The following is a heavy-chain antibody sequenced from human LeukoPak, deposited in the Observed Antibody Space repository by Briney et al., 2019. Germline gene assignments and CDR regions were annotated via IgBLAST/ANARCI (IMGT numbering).Heavy chain of an antibody. J-gene: IGHJ4*02. Sequence: GGSLRLSCAASGFTFSIYAMNWVRQAPGEGLERVSSISGSGGEVRYADSVKGRFTISRDNSQNTFYLRMNSLRVEDTAIYYCSNDLTTRSIGYFDYWGQGTLVTVSS. CDR2: ISGSGGEV. V-gene: IGHV3-23*01. CDR3: SNDLTTRSIGYFDY. CDR1: GFTFSIYA. D-gene: IGHD1-1*01.